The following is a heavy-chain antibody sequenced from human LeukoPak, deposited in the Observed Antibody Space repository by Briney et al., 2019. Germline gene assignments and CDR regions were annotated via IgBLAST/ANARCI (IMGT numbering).Heavy chain of an antibody. CDR2: ISYDGSSR. J-gene: IGHJ4*02. D-gene: IGHD3-22*01. Sequence: GRALRLSRAPSGFTLSSHVMHWVRQAPGKGLEWVAVISYDGSSRYYADSVRGRFTISRDNSKNTLYLQMNSLRAEDTAVYYCAREGKIGYFYDSRPLDYWGQGTLVTVSS. V-gene: IGHV3-30*04. CDR3: AREGKIGYFYDSRPLDY. CDR1: GFTLSSHV.